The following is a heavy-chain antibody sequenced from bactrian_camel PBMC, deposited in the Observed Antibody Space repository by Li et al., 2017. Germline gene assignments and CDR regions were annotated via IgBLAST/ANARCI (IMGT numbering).Heavy chain of an antibody. CDR2: IYTAAGTT. CDR3: AAHPLLCYKDEVPLSAD. D-gene: IGHD2*01. CDR1: GYTISRSY. Sequence: QLVESGGDSVQAGGSLRLSCTASGYTISRSYMGWFRQAPGKEREGVAVIYTAAGTTYYADSVKGRFTISQDNAKNTLYLQMNSLKPEDTAMYYCAAHPLLCYKDEVPLSADWGQGTQVTVS. V-gene: IGHV3S28*01. J-gene: IGHJ4*01.